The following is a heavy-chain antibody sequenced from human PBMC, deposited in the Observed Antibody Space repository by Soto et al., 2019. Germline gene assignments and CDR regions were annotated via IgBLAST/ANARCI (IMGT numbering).Heavy chain of an antibody. CDR3: ASTGIAAAGTGWFDP. J-gene: IGHJ5*02. Sequence: LSHTCTVSGGSISSGGYYWSWIRQHPGKGLEWIGYIYYSGSTYYNPSLKSRVTISVDTSKNQFSLKLSSVTAADTAVYYCASTGIAAAGTGWFDPWGQGTLVTVSS. V-gene: IGHV4-31*03. D-gene: IGHD6-13*01. CDR1: GGSISSGGYY. CDR2: IYYSGST.